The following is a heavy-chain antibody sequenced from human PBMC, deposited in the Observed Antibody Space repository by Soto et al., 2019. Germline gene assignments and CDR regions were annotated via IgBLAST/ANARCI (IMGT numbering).Heavy chain of an antibody. CDR2: ISSSGSTI. V-gene: IGHV3-48*03. CDR1: GFTFSSYE. D-gene: IGHD3-3*01. CDR3: ARESSGSGGFFGVVPRYYYYYGMDV. Sequence: PGGSLRLCCAASGFTFSSYEMNWVRQAPGKGLEWVSYISSSGSTIYYADSVKGRFTISRDNAKNSLYLQMNSLRAEDTAVYYCARESSGSGGFFGVVPRYYYYYGMDVWGQGTTVTVSS. J-gene: IGHJ6*02.